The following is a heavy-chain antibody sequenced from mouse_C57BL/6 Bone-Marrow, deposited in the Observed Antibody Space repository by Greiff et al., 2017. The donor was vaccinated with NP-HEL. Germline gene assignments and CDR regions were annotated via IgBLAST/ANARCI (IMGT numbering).Heavy chain of an antibody. J-gene: IGHJ3*01. CDR3: AREGGYFAWLAY. CDR2: ISDGGSYT. V-gene: IGHV5-4*01. CDR1: GFTFSSYA. Sequence: EVKLVESGGGLVKPGGSLKLSCAASGFTFSSYAMSWVRQTPEKRLEWVATISDGGSYTYYPDNVKGRFTISRDNAKNNLYLQMSHLKSEDTAMYYCAREGGYFAWLAYWGQGTLVTVSA. D-gene: IGHD2-3*01.